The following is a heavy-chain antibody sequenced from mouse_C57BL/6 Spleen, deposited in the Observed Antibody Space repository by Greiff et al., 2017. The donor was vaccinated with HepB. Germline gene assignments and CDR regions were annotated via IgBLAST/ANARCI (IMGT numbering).Heavy chain of an antibody. V-gene: IGHV7-3*01. J-gene: IGHJ2*01. D-gene: IGHD1-1*01. Sequence: EVKLMESGGGLVQPGGSLSLSCAASGFTFTDYYMSWVRQPPGKALEWLGFIRNKANGYTTEYSASVKGRFTISRDNSQSILYLQMNALRAEDSATYYCARSSYYYGSSCHFDYWGQGTTLTVSS. CDR1: GFTFTDYY. CDR3: ARSSYYYGSSCHFDY. CDR2: IRNKANGYTT.